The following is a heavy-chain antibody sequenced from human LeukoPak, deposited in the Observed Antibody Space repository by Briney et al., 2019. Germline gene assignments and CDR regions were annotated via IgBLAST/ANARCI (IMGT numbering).Heavy chain of an antibody. J-gene: IGHJ4*02. CDR2: IKHSGSI. Sequence: SETLSLTCAVYGGSFSGYYWSWIRQPPGKGLEWVGEIKHSGSINYNASVKSRVTIAVDTSKSQFSLKLSSVTAADTAVYYCARRGGYPTPYIKWGQGTLVSVSS. CDR3: ARRGGYPTPYIK. D-gene: IGHD5-12*01. V-gene: IGHV4-34*01. CDR1: GGSFSGYY.